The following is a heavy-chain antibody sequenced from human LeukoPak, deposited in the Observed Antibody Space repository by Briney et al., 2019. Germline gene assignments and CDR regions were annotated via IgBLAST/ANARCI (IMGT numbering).Heavy chain of an antibody. Sequence: GGSLRLSCAASGFTFSSYAMHWVRQAPGKGLEWVAVISYDGSNKYYADSVKGRFTSSRDNSKNTLYLQMNSLRAEDTAVYYCAKVDTAMVHVDAFDIWGQGTMVTVSS. CDR2: ISYDGSNK. V-gene: IGHV3-30-3*01. J-gene: IGHJ3*02. CDR3: AKVDTAMVHVDAFDI. D-gene: IGHD5-18*01. CDR1: GFTFSSYA.